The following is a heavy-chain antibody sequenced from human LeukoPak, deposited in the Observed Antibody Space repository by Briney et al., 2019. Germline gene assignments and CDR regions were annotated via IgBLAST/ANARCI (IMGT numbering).Heavy chain of an antibody. CDR1: GFAVCSNY. D-gene: IGHD3-3*02. CDR3: AKHSILPGHWYFDL. J-gene: IGHJ2*01. Sequence: GGSLRLSCAASGFAVCSNYMSWVRQAPGKGLEWVSVIYSGGTTYDADSVKGRFTISRDNSKNTLYLQLSSLRAEDTAVYYCAKHSILPGHWYFDLGGRGTLVIVS. CDR2: IYSGGTT. V-gene: IGHV3-66*04.